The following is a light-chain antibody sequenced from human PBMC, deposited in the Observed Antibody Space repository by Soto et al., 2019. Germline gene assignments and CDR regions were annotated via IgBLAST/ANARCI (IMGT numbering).Light chain of an antibody. CDR3: TSYAGGNNV. CDR2: EVN. CDR1: SSDVGGYNY. J-gene: IGLJ1*01. Sequence: QSALTQPPSASGSPGHSVTISCTGTSSDVGGYNYVSWYQQHPGKVPKLMVYEVNKRPSGVPDRFSGSKSGNTASLTVSGLQAEDEADYYCTSYAGGNNVFGTGTKLTAL. V-gene: IGLV2-8*01.